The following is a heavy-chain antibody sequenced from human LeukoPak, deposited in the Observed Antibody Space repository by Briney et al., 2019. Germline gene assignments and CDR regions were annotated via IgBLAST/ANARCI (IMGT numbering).Heavy chain of an antibody. V-gene: IGHV3-15*01. J-gene: IGHJ4*02. Sequence: PGGSLRLSCAASGFAFSNAWMGWVRQAPGKGLEWIGRIKSKTDGGTTDYAAPVKGRFTISRDDSKNTLYLQMNSLKTEDTAVYYCTTVTAGYDYVWGSYRYIYFDYWGQGTLVTVSS. CDR1: GFAFSNAW. CDR2: IKSKTDGGTT. CDR3: TTVTAGYDYVWGSYRYIYFDY. D-gene: IGHD3-16*02.